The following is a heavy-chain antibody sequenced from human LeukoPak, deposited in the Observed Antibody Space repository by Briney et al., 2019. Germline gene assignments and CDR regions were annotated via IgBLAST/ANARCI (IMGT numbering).Heavy chain of an antibody. Sequence: ASVKVSCKASGYTFTSYDINWVRQATGQGLEWMGWMNPNSDNTGYAQKFQGRVTITRNTSISTAYMELSSLRSEDTAVYYCARVNYDYVWGSYRPFDYWGQGTLVTVSS. V-gene: IGHV1-8*03. CDR2: MNPNSDNT. CDR3: ARVNYDYVWGSYRPFDY. D-gene: IGHD3-16*02. J-gene: IGHJ4*02. CDR1: GYTFTSYD.